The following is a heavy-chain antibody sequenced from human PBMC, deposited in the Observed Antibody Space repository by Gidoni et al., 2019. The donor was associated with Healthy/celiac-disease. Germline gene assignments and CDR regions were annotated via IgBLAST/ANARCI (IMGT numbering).Heavy chain of an antibody. CDR1: GCTFDDYA. D-gene: IGHD6-13*01. J-gene: IGHJ5*02. Sequence: EVQLVESGGDLVQPGRSLRLSCEASGCTFDDYAMHWVRQAPGKGLEWVSGISWNSGSIGYADSVKGRFTISRDNAKNSLYLRMNSLRAEDTALYYCAKDPTGLGIGNWFDPWGQGTLVTVSS. CDR3: AKDPTGLGIGNWFDP. CDR2: ISWNSGSI. V-gene: IGHV3-9*01.